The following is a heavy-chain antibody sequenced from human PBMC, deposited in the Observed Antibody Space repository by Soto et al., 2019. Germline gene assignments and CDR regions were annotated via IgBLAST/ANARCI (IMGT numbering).Heavy chain of an antibody. D-gene: IGHD1-26*01. CDR2: IYYSGST. Sequence: SETLSLTCTVSCGSISSYYWSWIRQPPGKGLGWIGYIYYSGSTNYNPSLKSRVTISVDTSKNQFSLKLSSVTAADTAVYYCAREVVGATIWGQGTLVTVSS. CDR3: AREVVGATI. V-gene: IGHV4-59*01. CDR1: CGSISSYY. J-gene: IGHJ4*02.